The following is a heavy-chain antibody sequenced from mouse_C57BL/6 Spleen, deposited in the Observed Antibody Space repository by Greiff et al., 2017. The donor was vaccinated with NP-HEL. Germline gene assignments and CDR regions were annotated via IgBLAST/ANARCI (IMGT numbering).Heavy chain of an antibody. CDR3: ARGSYDDY. CDR1: GYTFTDYY. D-gene: IGHD2-12*01. CDR2: INPYNGGT. Sequence: VQLKESGPVLVKPGASVKMSCKASGYTFTDYYMNWVKQSHGKSLEWIGVINPYNGGTSYNQKFKGKATLTVDKSSSTAYMELNSLTSEDSAVYYCARGSYDDYWGQGTTLTVSS. V-gene: IGHV1-19*01. J-gene: IGHJ2*01.